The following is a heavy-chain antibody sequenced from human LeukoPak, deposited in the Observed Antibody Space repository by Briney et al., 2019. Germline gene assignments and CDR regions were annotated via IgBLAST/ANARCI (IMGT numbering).Heavy chain of an antibody. CDR3: AREGLNSSGYYPYFDH. V-gene: IGHV1-46*01. D-gene: IGHD3-22*01. CDR2: INPSGGST. J-gene: IGHJ4*02. CDR1: GYTFTSYY. Sequence: ASVKVSCKASGYTFTSYYMHWVRQAPGQGLEWMGIINPSGGSTSYAQKFQGRVTMTRDTSTSTVYMELSSLRSEDTAVYYCAREGLNSSGYYPYFDHWGQGTLVTVSS.